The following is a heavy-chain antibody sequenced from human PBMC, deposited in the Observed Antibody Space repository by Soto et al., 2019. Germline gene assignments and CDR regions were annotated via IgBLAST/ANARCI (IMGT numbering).Heavy chain of an antibody. CDR2: INHSGST. J-gene: IGHJ4*02. V-gene: IGHV4-34*01. Sequence: SETLSLTCAVYCGSFSAYYWSWIRQPPGKGLEWIGEINHSGSTNYNPSLKSRVTISVDTSKNQFSLKLSSVTAADTAIYYCARGDLRTDCWGQGNRVTVSS. CDR3: ARGDLRTDC. D-gene: IGHD3-16*01. CDR1: CGSFSAYY.